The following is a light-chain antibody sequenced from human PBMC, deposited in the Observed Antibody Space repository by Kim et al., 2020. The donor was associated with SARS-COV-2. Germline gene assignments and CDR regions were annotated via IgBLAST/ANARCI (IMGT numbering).Light chain of an antibody. CDR3: QSYDSSLSGSV. CDR2: GNS. J-gene: IGLJ3*02. CDR1: SANIGAGYD. Sequence: RVTIAGPGSSANIGAGYDVHWYQQLPGTAPKLLSYGNSNRPSGVPDRYSGSKAGTSASLAITGLQAEDEADYYCQSYDSSLSGSVFGGGTQLTVL. V-gene: IGLV1-40*01.